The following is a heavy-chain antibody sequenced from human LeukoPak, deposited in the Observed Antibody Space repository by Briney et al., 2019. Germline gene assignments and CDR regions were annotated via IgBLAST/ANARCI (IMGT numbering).Heavy chain of an antibody. CDR1: GGSVNGYY. V-gene: IGHV4-59*02. CDR3: ARDPPEDEWNSLDS. J-gene: IGHJ4*02. CDR2: IHYSGLT. D-gene: IGHD1-7*01. Sequence: PRETLSVTCTVSGGSVNGYYWNWIRQAPGKGLEWIGFIHYSGLTVYSPSLQSRVSMSVDTSRNQLSLDLSSVTAADTALYYCARDPPEDEWNSLDSWGQGILDPVSS.